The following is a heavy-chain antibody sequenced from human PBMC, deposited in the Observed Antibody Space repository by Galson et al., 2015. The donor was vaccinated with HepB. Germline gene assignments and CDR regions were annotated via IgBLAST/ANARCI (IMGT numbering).Heavy chain of an antibody. CDR2: IYYSGDT. V-gene: IGHV4-61*08. CDR3: ARLRGGGAPFDY. CDR1: VSSGGYY. D-gene: IGHD3-10*01. J-gene: IGHJ4*02. Sequence: VSSGGYYWSWIRQSLGKRLDWIGNIYYSGDTNYNPSLQSRVTISLDTSKNQFSLKLSSATAADTAVYYCARLRGGGAPFDYWGQGALVTVSS.